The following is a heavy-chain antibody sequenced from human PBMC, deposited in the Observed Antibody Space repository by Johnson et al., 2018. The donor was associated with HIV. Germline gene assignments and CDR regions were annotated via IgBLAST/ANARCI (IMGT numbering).Heavy chain of an antibody. CDR2: IKLDGSDK. CDR3: ARKGDAFDI. V-gene: IGHV3-7*03. J-gene: IGHJ3*02. Sequence: VQLVESGGGVVQPGRSLRLSCAASGFTFSSYAMHWVRQAPGNGLEWVATIKLDGSDKYYLDSVKGRFTISRDNGRNSLYLQMNSLRAEDTAVYYCARKGDAFDIWGQGTMVTVSS. CDR1: GFTFSSYA.